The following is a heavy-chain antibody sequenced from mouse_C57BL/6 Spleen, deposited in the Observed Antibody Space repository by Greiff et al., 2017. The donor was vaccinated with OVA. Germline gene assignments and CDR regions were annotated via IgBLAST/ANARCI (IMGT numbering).Heavy chain of an antibody. Sequence: QVQLKQPGAELVKPGASVKLSCKASGYTFTSYWMHWVKQRPGRGLEWIGRIDPNSGGTKYNEKFKSKATLTVDKPSSTAYMQRSSLTSEDSAVYYCARDAVPWYFDVWGTGTTVTVSS. CDR1: GYTFTSYW. CDR3: ARDAVPWYFDV. CDR2: IDPNSGGT. V-gene: IGHV1-72*01. J-gene: IGHJ1*03. D-gene: IGHD1-1*01.